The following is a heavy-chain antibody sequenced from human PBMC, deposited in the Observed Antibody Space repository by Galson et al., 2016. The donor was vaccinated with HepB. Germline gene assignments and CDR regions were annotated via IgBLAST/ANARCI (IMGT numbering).Heavy chain of an antibody. V-gene: IGHV2-5*02. CDR2: VYWDDDK. CDR3: AHSGHQWLGHFGY. Sequence: PALVKPTQTLMLTCTFSGFSLTTSGVGVGWIRQPPGKALEWLALVYWDDDKRYSPSLKSRLTITKDTSKNQMVLSMTNVDPVDTATYYCAHSGHQWLGHFGYWGQGTLVTVSS. D-gene: IGHD6-19*01. CDR1: GFSLTTSGVG. J-gene: IGHJ4*02.